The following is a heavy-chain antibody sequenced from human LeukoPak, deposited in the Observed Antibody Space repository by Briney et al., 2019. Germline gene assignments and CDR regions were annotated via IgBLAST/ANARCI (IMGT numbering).Heavy chain of an antibody. CDR3: ARGGRWYADC. Sequence: GGSLRLSCAASGFTFSSYAMYWVRQAPGKGLEWVALMSYDGSNKYYADSVKGRFTISRDNSKNTLYLQMNSLRAEDTAVYYCARGGRWYADCWGQGTLVTVSS. D-gene: IGHD6-13*01. CDR1: GFTFSSYA. J-gene: IGHJ4*02. V-gene: IGHV3-30-3*01. CDR2: MSYDGSNK.